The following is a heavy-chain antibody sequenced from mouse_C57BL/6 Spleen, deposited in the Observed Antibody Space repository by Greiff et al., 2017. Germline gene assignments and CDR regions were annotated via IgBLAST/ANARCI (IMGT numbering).Heavy chain of an antibody. Sequence: LVESGPELVKPGASVKLSCKASGYTFTSYDINWVKQRPGQGLEWIGWIYPRDGSTKYNEKFKGKATLTVDTSSSTAYMELHSLTSKVSAVYFCARIGPFTTVVAFYWYFDVWGTGTTVTVSS. CDR3: ARIGPFTTVVAFYWYFDV. V-gene: IGHV1-85*01. J-gene: IGHJ1*03. CDR2: IYPRDGST. D-gene: IGHD1-1*01. CDR1: GYTFTSYD.